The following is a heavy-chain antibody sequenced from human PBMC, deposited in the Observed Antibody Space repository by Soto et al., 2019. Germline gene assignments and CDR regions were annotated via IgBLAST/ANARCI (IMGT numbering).Heavy chain of an antibody. Sequence: SETLSLTCTVSGDSIISSDFYWGWVRQPPGKGLEWIGSIFYLGSSYYNPSLKSRVTMSVGTSKNQFSLRLRSVTAADTALYFCARHSLALRKNNWFDPWGQGIMVTVS. D-gene: IGHD3-3*02. CDR1: GDSIISSDFY. CDR2: IFYLGSS. V-gene: IGHV4-39*01. J-gene: IGHJ5*02. CDR3: ARHSLALRKNNWFDP.